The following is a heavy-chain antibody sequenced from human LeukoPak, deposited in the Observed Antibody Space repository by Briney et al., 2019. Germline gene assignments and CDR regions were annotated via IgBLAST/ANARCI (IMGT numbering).Heavy chain of an antibody. CDR3: AKDPRSSWSLNWFDP. V-gene: IGHV3-23*01. CDR2: ISGSGGST. Sequence: GGSLGLSCAASGFTFSSYAMSWVRQAPGKGLEWVSAISGSGGSTYYADSVKGRFTISRDNSKNTLYLQMNSLRAEDTAVYYCAKDPRSSWSLNWFDPWGQGTLVTVSS. CDR1: GFTFSSYA. D-gene: IGHD6-13*01. J-gene: IGHJ5*02.